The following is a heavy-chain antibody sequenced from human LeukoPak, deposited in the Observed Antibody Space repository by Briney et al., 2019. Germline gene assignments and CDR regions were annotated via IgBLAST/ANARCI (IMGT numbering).Heavy chain of an antibody. J-gene: IGHJ4*02. D-gene: IGHD3-22*01. CDR1: GGTFSSYA. Sequence: SVKVSCKASGGTFSSYAISWVRQAPGQGLEWMGRIIPILGIIKHAQKFQDRVTITADKSTSTAYMELSSLRSDDTAVYYCARDPYYYDSSRYWYFDYWGQGTLVTVSS. V-gene: IGHV1-69*04. CDR2: IIPILGII. CDR3: ARDPYYYDSSRYWYFDY.